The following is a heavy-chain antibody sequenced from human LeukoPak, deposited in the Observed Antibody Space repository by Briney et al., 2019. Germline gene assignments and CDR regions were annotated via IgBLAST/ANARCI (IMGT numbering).Heavy chain of an antibody. CDR1: GASISSHY. V-gene: IGHV4-59*11. J-gene: IGHJ4*02. CDR3: SRAGTGLNIPGAY. D-gene: IGHD1-14*01. Sequence: SETLSLTCSVSGASISSHYWSWIRQPPGKGLELIGYIHYSGSTNCNPSLKTQFPISLNTSKNQFSLKWTSLNATATALYYGSRAGTGLNIPGAYWGEGTLVTVSS. CDR2: IHYSGST.